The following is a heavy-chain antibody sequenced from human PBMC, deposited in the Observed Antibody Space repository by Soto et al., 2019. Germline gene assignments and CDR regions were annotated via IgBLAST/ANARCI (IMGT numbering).Heavy chain of an antibody. V-gene: IGHV4-61*08. J-gene: IGHJ6*02. Sequence: LENLSLTCTVSGGSLSRGGYFLGWVRQPPGKGLEWIGYIYYSGSTNYNPSLKSRVTISVDTSKNQFSLKLSSVTAADTAVYYCARDWKGGGGMDVWGQGTTVTVSS. CDR1: GGSLSRGGYF. CDR3: ARDWKGGGGMDV. CDR2: IYYSGST. D-gene: IGHD2-15*01.